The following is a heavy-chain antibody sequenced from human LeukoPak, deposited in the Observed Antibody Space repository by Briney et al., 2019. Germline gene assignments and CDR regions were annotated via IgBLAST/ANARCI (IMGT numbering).Heavy chain of an antibody. V-gene: IGHV1-8*01. CDR3: AGTIAVAGTTAFDY. CDR1: GYTFTSYD. J-gene: IGHJ4*02. CDR2: MNPNSGNT. D-gene: IGHD6-19*01. Sequence: ASVTVSCKASGYTFTSYDINWVRQATGQGLEWMGWMNPNSGNTGYAQKFQGRVTMTRNTSISTAYMEPSSLRSEDTAVYYCAGTIAVAGTTAFDYWGQGTLVTVSS.